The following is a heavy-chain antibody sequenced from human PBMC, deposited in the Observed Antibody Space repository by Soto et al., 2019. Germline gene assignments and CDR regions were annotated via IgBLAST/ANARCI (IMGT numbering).Heavy chain of an antibody. V-gene: IGHV4-4*02. Sequence: QVQLRESGPRLVKPSGTLSLSCAVSGGSINSRNWCTWVRQPPGKSLEWIGEIDHSGSTKYNPSLKSRVTISIERSRNQFSLNFTSVTAADTAVYYCARDGPTGSGSYWDYFDIWGQGTLVNVSS. D-gene: IGHD3-10*01. J-gene: IGHJ4*02. CDR2: IDHSGST. CDR1: GGSINSRNW. CDR3: ARDGPTGSGSYWDYFDI.